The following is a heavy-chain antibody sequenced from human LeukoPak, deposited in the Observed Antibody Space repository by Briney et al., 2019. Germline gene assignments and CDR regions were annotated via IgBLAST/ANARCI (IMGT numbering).Heavy chain of an antibody. J-gene: IGHJ4*02. CDR3: ARQYFGVWGSYAPYYFDY. CDR1: GGSISSSSYY. CDR2: IYYSGST. V-gene: IGHV4-39*01. D-gene: IGHD3-16*01. Sequence: SETLSLTCTVSGGSISSSSYYWGWIRQPPGKGLEWIGSIYYSGSTYYNPSLKSRVTISVDTPKNQFSLKLSSVTAADTAVYYCARQYFGVWGSYAPYYFDYWGQGTLVTVSS.